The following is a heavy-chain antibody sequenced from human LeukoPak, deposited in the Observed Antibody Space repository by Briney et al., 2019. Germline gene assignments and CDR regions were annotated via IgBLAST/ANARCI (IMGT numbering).Heavy chain of an antibody. Sequence: SQTLSLTCAISGDSVSSNSASWSWIRQSPSRGLEWLGRTYYRSKWYNDYAVSVKSRVTINPDTSKNQFSLRLSSVTPEDTAVYYCARDLYGSSWYGMDVWGQGTTVTVSS. J-gene: IGHJ6*02. CDR2: TYYRSKWYN. CDR3: ARDLYGSSWYGMDV. V-gene: IGHV6-1*01. D-gene: IGHD6-13*01. CDR1: GDSVSSNSAS.